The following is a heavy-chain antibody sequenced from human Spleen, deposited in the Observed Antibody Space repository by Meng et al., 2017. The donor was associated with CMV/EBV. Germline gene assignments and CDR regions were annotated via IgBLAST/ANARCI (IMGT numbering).Heavy chain of an antibody. Sequence: SVKVSCKASGGTFKSYAITWVRQAPGQGLEWMGGIIPIFGSTNYPQKFQGRVTITTDASTSTAYMELSSLRSEDTAVYYCADSNKWGWFDSWGQGTLVTVSS. J-gene: IGHJ5*01. CDR1: GGTFKSYA. V-gene: IGHV1-69*05. D-gene: IGHD1-26*01. CDR3: ADSNKWGWFDS. CDR2: IIPIFGST.